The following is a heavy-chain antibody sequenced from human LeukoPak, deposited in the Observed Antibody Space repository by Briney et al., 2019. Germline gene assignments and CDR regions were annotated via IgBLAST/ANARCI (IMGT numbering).Heavy chain of an antibody. CDR1: GFTFSSYG. V-gene: IGHV3-30*02. J-gene: IGHJ4*02. D-gene: IGHD4-17*01. CDR3: ARPMTTVTIFDY. Sequence: PGGSLRLSCAASGFTFSSYGMHWVRQAPGKGLEWVAFIRYDGSNKYYADSVKGRFTISRDNSKNTLYLQMNSLRAEDTAVYYCARPMTTVTIFDYWGQGTLVTVSS. CDR2: IRYDGSNK.